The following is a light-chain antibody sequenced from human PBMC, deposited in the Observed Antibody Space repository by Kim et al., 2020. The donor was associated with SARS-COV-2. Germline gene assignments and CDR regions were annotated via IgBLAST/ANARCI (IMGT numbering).Light chain of an antibody. CDR3: SSYAGTNHFP. CDR2: EVT. Sequence: GQSVIISCTGTSSDVGAYNHVSWFQEHPGKAPKLMVYEVTERPSGVPDRFSGSKSGNTASLTVSGLQAEDEADYYCSSYAGTNHFPFGTGTKVTVL. CDR1: SSDVGAYNH. V-gene: IGLV2-8*01. J-gene: IGLJ1*01.